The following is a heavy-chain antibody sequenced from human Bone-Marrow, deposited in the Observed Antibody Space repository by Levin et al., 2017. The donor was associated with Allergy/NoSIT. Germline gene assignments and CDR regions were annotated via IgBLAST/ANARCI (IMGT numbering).Heavy chain of an antibody. CDR1: GFNFSNYW. Sequence: RAGGSLRLSCAASGFNFSNYWMSWVRQAPGKGLEWVANMKNDGSGENYVDSVRGRFTIPRDNTKNSLFLQMNSLRAEDTAVYYCVMIVVRWRGGLRRTYSYGMDVWGQGTTVTVS. V-gene: IGHV3-7*01. J-gene: IGHJ6*02. CDR2: MKNDGSGE. CDR3: VMIVVRWRGGLRRTYSYGMDV. D-gene: IGHD2-21*01.